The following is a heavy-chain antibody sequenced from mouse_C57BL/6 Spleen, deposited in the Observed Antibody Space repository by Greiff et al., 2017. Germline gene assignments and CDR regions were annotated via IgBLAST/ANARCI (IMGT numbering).Heavy chain of an antibody. Sequence: QVQLKQSGAELVKPGASVTLSCKASGYTFTSYWMHWVKQRPGRGLEWIGRIDPTSGGTKYNQKFKSKATLTVDKPSSTAYMQLSSLTSEDAAVYYCARSHFITRSWFAYWGQGTLVTVSA. CDR1: GYTFTSYW. CDR3: ARSHFITRSWFAY. CDR2: IDPTSGGT. D-gene: IGHD1-1*01. J-gene: IGHJ3*01. V-gene: IGHV1-72*01.